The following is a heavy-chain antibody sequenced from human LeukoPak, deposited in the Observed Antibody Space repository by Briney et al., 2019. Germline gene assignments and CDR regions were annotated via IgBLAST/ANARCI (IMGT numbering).Heavy chain of an antibody. V-gene: IGHV3-21*01. CDR3: VREPTIGSQH. J-gene: IGHJ1*01. D-gene: IGHD1-26*01. Sequence: PGGSLRLSCAASGFTFNTYTMNWVRQAPGKGLEWVASITASTGYIYYADSVKGRFTISRDNAKNSLYLQMNSLRAEDTAIYYCVREPTIGSQHWGQGTLVTVSS. CDR2: ITASTGYI. CDR1: GFTFNTYT.